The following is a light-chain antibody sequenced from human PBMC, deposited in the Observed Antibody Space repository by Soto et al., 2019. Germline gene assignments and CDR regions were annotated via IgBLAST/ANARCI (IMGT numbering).Light chain of an antibody. J-gene: IGKJ5*01. CDR2: AAS. Sequence: IMLTQSPSSLSASVGDRVTITCRTSQSISSYLSWYQQKPGKAPKRLIYAASSLQSGVPSRFSGSGSGTEFTLTISSLQPEDFATYYCLQHNSYPPTFGQGTRLEIK. V-gene: IGKV1-17*01. CDR1: QSISSY. CDR3: LQHNSYPPT.